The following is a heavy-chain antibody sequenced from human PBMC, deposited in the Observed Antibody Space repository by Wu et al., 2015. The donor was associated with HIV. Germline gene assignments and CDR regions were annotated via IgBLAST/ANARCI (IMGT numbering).Heavy chain of an antibody. D-gene: IGHD3-10*01. J-gene: IGHJ6*02. V-gene: IGHV1-69*13. CDR2: IIPIFGTA. Sequence: QVQLVQSGAEVKKPGSSVKVSCKASGGTFSTSAINWVRQAPGQGLEWMGRIIPIFGTANYAQKFHYAQKFQGRVTITADESTSTAYMELSSLRSEDTAVYYCVREEDGSGSYSGLYGMDVWGQGTTVTVSS. CDR1: GGTFSTSA. CDR3: VREEDGSGSYSGLYGMDV.